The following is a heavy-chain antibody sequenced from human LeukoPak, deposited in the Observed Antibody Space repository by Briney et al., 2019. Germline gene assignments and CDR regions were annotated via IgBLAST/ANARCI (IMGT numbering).Heavy chain of an antibody. CDR3: ARASGRGLYYFDY. CDR1: GFTFNTYA. CDR2: ISSSGGNT. J-gene: IGHJ4*02. D-gene: IGHD2-15*01. V-gene: IGHV3-64*01. Sequence: GGPLRLSCAASGFTFNTYAMHWVRQAPGKGLEFVSSISSSGGNTYYANSVRGRFTISRDDSKNTLYLQMGSLRPEDMAVYYCARASGRGLYYFDYWGQGTLVTVSS.